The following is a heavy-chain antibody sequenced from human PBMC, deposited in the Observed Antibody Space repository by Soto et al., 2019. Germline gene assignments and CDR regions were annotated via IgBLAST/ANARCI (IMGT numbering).Heavy chain of an antibody. CDR2: IKSKTDGGTT. CDR1: GFTFSNAW. CDR3: TTTTYCSSTSCSWRYYYYYYGMDV. J-gene: IGHJ6*02. D-gene: IGHD2-2*01. Sequence: GGSLRLSCAASGFTFSNAWMNWVRQAPGKGLEWVGRIKSKTDGGTTDYAAPVKGRFTISRDDSKNTLYLQMNSLKTEDTAVYYCTTTTYCSSTSCSWRYYYYYYGMDVWGQGTTVTVSS. V-gene: IGHV3-15*07.